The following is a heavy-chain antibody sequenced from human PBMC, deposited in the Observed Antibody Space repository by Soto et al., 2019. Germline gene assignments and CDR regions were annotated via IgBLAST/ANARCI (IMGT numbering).Heavy chain of an antibody. CDR3: ARDLELLWFGESKNNWFDP. D-gene: IGHD3-10*01. V-gene: IGHV3-7*01. CDR2: IKQDGSEK. J-gene: IGHJ5*02. CDR1: GFTFSSYW. Sequence: PGGSLRLSCAASGFTFSSYWMSWVRQAPGKGLEWVANIKQDGSEKYYVDSVKGRFTISRDNAKNSLYLQMNSLRAEDTAVYYCARDLELLWFGESKNNWFDPWGQGTLVTVSS.